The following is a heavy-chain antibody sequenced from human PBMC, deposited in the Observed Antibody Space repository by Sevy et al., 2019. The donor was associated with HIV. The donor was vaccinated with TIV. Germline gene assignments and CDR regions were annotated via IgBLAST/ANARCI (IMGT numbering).Heavy chain of an antibody. Sequence: SETLSLTCTVSGGSISSSSYYWGWIRQPPGKGLEWIGSIYYSGSTYYNPSLKSRVTISVDTSKNQFSLKLSSVTAADTAVYYCARLHPVVADSSGRVGAFDIWGQGTMVTVSS. V-gene: IGHV4-39*01. D-gene: IGHD6-19*01. CDR2: IYYSGST. J-gene: IGHJ3*02. CDR3: ARLHPVVADSSGRVGAFDI. CDR1: GGSISSSSYY.